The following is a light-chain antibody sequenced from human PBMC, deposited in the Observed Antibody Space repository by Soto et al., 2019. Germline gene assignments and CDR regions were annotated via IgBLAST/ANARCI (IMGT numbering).Light chain of an antibody. CDR3: CSYAGSFTYV. J-gene: IGLJ1*01. CDR1: RGDIGRYNC. Sequence: QSALTQPRSVSGSPGQSVSISCTGTRGDIGRYNCVSWYQQHPGKAPRLLIFDVYKRPSGVPDRFSGSKSGNTASLTISGLQADDEADYYCCSYAGSFTYVIGSGTKVTVL. CDR2: DVY. V-gene: IGLV2-11*01.